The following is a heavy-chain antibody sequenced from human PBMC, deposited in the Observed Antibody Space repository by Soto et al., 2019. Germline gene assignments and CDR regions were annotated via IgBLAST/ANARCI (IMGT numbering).Heavy chain of an antibody. CDR3: ARVGGGYQLLHAFDI. CDR2: VSSSSSYI. J-gene: IGHJ3*02. CDR1: GFTFSSYS. V-gene: IGHV3-21*01. D-gene: IGHD2-2*01. Sequence: EVQLVQSGGGLVKPGGSLRLSCAASGFTFSSYSMNWVRQAPGKGLEWVSSVSSSSSYIYYADSVKGRFTISRDNAKNSLYLKMNSLRAEDTAVYYCARVGGGYQLLHAFDIWGQGTMVTVSS.